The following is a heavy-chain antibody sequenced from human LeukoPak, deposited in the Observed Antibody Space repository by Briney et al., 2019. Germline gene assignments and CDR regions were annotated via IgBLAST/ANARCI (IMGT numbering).Heavy chain of an antibody. Sequence: SQTLSLTCAISGDSVSSNSSAWNWIRQSPSIGLKWLGRTYYRTKWYNDYAASVKSRIAVNPDPSKNQFSLQLNSVTPEDTAVYYCARGNYGMDVWGRGTTVSVSS. CDR3: ARGNYGMDV. V-gene: IGHV6-1*01. CDR2: TYYRTKWYN. CDR1: GDSVSSNSSA. J-gene: IGHJ6*02.